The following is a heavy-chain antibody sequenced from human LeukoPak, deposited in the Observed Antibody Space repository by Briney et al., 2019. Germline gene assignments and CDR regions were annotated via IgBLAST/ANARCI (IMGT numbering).Heavy chain of an antibody. CDR3: ARGPPFTVTTSYYFDF. Sequence: PSETLSLTCVSGGSISSGGHSWSWIRQPPGKGLEWIGDIYHSGSTYYNPSLKSRVTISLDRSKNQFSLKLSSVTAADTAVYYCARGPPFTVTTSYYFDFWGQGTLVTVSS. J-gene: IGHJ4*02. D-gene: IGHD4-17*01. CDR2: IYHSGST. V-gene: IGHV4-30-2*01. CDR1: GGSISSGGHS.